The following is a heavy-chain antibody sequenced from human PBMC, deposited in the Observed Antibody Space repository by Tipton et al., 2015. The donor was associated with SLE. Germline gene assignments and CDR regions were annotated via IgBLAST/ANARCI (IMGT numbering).Heavy chain of an antibody. D-gene: IGHD3-10*01. CDR1: GFTFSSYA. V-gene: IGHV3-30*12. CDR3: ARIHYYGSGSRDY. J-gene: IGHJ4*02. CDR2: IRHDSLTT. Sequence: SLRLSCAASGFTFSSYAMHWVRQAPGKGLEWVAYIRHDSLTTYYAGSVKGRFTISRDNAKDTLYLQMNSLRAEDTAVYYCARIHYYGSGSRDYWGQGTLVTVSS.